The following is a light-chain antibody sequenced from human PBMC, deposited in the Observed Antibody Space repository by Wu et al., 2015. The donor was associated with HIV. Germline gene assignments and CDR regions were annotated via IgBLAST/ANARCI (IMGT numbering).Light chain of an antibody. J-gene: IGKJ1*01. V-gene: IGKV3-20*01. CDR1: QSVSSDY. CDR2: GAS. CDR3: QQYSNWQT. Sequence: VLTQSPGTLSLSPGERATLSCRTSQSVSSDYLAWYQHKPGQAPRLLIYGASNRATGIPDRFSGSGSGTDFTLTISRLEPEDFAVYYCQQYSNWQTFGQGTKVEIK.